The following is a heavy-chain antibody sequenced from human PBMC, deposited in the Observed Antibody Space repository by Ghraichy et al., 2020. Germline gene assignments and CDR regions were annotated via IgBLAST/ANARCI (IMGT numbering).Heavy chain of an antibody. Sequence: GGSLRLSCEASGFTFSNAWMSWVRQAPGNGLGWVGCIKSKTDGGTTDYAAPVKGRFTISRDDSKSTLYLQMNSLKTEDTAVYYCTTVGYDSSGHDYWGQGSLVTVSS. CDR2: IKSKTDGGTT. J-gene: IGHJ4*02. D-gene: IGHD3-22*01. CDR3: TTVGYDSSGHDY. V-gene: IGHV3-15*01. CDR1: GFTFSNAW.